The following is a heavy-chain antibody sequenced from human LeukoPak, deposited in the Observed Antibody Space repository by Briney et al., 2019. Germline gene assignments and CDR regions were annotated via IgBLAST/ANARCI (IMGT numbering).Heavy chain of an antibody. Sequence: GGSRRLSCAASGFTVSNNYMTWVRQVPGKGLEWVSVFYSGASTYYADSVKGRFTISRDKSKNTLFLQMNSLRAEDTAVYYCARYSGSYPYYLDYWGQGTLVTVSS. J-gene: IGHJ4*02. V-gene: IGHV3-53*01. CDR2: FYSGAST. D-gene: IGHD1-26*01. CDR3: ARYSGSYPYYLDY. CDR1: GFTVSNNY.